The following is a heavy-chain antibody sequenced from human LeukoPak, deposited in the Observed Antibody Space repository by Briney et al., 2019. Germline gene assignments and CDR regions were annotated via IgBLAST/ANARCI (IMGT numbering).Heavy chain of an antibody. D-gene: IGHD3-22*01. Sequence: ASVKVSCKASGGTFSSYAISWVRQAPGQRLEWIGWIVVGSGNTNYAQKFQERVTITRDMSTSTAYMELSSLRSEDTAVYYCAAPRSYYYDSPDPYFDLWGRGTLVTVSS. J-gene: IGHJ2*01. CDR3: AAPRSYYYDSPDPYFDL. CDR1: GGTFSSYA. CDR2: IVVGSGNT. V-gene: IGHV1-58*02.